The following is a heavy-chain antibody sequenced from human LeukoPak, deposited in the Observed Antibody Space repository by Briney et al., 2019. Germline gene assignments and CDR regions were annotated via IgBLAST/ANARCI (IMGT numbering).Heavy chain of an antibody. J-gene: IGHJ4*02. CDR1: GGSISSYY. CDR3: AIWGEWLSYFVY. D-gene: IGHD3-16*01. V-gene: IGHV4-59*12. Sequence: SETLSLTCTVSGGSISSYYWSWIRQPPGKGLEWIGYIYYSGSTNYNPSLKSRVTISVDTSKNQFSLKLSSVTAADTAVYYCAIWGEWLSYFVYWGQGTLVTVSS. CDR2: IYYSGST.